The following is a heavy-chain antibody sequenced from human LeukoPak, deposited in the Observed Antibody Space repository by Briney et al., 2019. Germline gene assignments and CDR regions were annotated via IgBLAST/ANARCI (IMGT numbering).Heavy chain of an antibody. Sequence: HPGGSLRLSCAASGFSVSTNYMSWVRQAPGKGLEWVSIIYSGGNTYYTDSVKGRFTISRDNSKNTLYLQMNSLRPEDTAVYYCARVMVRGVISSPYYYMDVWGKGTTVTVSS. V-gene: IGHV3-53*05. CDR3: ARVMVRGVISSPYYYMDV. D-gene: IGHD3-10*01. J-gene: IGHJ6*03. CDR2: IYSGGNT. CDR1: GFSVSTNY.